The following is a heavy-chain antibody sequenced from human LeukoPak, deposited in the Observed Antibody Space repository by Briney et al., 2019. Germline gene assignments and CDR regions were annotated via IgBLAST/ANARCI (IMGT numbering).Heavy chain of an antibody. CDR1: GFTFSSYE. D-gene: IGHD6-19*01. Sequence: PGGSLRLSCAASGFTFSSYETNWVRQAPGKGLEWVSYISSSGSTIYYADSVKGRFTISRDNAKNPLYLQMNSLRAEDTAVYYCARGVRQWLLTYYFDYWGQGTLVTVSS. V-gene: IGHV3-48*03. CDR3: ARGVRQWLLTYYFDY. CDR2: ISSSGSTI. J-gene: IGHJ4*02.